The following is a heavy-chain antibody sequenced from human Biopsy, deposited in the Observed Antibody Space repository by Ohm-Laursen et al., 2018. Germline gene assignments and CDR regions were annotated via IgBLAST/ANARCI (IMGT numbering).Heavy chain of an antibody. CDR3: AREQLVVFAMDV. D-gene: IGHD2-15*01. V-gene: IGHV3-48*01. CDR2: IKSDSTTI. Sequence: SLRLSCAATGFRFSGYHMNWVRQAPGKGLQWLAYIKSDSTTIYYADSVKGRFTISRDNAKNSLFLQMNSLRAEDTAIYYCAREQLVVFAMDVWGQGTTVTVSS. J-gene: IGHJ6*02. CDR1: GFRFSGYH.